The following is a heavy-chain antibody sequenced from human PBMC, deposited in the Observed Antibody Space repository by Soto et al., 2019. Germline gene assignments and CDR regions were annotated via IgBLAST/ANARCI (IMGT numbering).Heavy chain of an antibody. CDR3: SSEYCSGGTCYYYGMDV. J-gene: IGHJ6*02. D-gene: IGHD2-15*01. V-gene: IGHV3-33*01. CDR2: IWYDGSNK. CDR1: GFTFSTYG. Sequence: GGSLRLSCAASGFTFSTYGMHWVRQAPGKGLERVAVIWYDGSNKYYAESVKGRFTISRDNSKNTLYLQMNSLRAEDTAVYYCSSEYCSGGTCYYYGMDVWGQGTTVTVSS.